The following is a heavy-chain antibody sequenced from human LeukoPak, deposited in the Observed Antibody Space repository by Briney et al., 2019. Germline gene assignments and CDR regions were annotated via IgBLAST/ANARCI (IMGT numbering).Heavy chain of an antibody. CDR2: IKQDGSEK. V-gene: IGHV3-7*03. Sequence: PGGSLRLSCAASGFTFSSYWMSWVRQAPGKGLEWVANIKQDGSEKYYVDSVKGRFTISRDNSKNTLYLQMNSLRAEDTAVYYCASGSHRTYYYGSGSYDYWGQGTLVTVSS. CDR1: GFTFSSYW. D-gene: IGHD3-10*01. J-gene: IGHJ4*02. CDR3: ASGSHRTYYYGSGSYDY.